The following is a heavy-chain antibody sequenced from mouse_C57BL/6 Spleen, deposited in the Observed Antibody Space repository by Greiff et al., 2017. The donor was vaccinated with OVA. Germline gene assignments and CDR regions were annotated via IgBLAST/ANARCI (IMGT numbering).Heavy chain of an antibody. D-gene: IGHD2-4*01. CDR1: GYTFTSYW. Sequence: QVQLKQSGAELAKPGASVKLSCKASGYTFTSYWMHWVKQRPGQGLEWIGYINPSSGYTKYNQKFKDKATLTADKSSSTAYMQLSSLTYEDAAVYYCAREGLPGYYAMDYWGQGTSVTVSS. CDR3: AREGLPGYYAMDY. CDR2: INPSSGYT. J-gene: IGHJ4*01. V-gene: IGHV1-7*01.